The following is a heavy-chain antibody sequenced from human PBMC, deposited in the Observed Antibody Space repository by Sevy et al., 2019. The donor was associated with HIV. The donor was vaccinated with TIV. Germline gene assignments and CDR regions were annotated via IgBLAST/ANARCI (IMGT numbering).Heavy chain of an antibody. J-gene: IGHJ4*02. V-gene: IGHV3-23*05. Sequence: GGSLRLSCAASGFTFISYAMNWVRQAPGKGLEWVSTISGSNTYYADSVKGRFTISRDNSKNTLYLQMNSLIAEDTAIYYCVKSGSGLSMVRGVITRPFDYWGQGTLVTVSS. D-gene: IGHD3-10*01. CDR3: VKSGSGLSMVRGVITRPFDY. CDR2: ISGSNT. CDR1: GFTFISYA.